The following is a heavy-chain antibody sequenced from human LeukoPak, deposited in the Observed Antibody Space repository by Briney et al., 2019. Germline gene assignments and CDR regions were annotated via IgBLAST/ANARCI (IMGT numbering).Heavy chain of an antibody. CDR2: IYYSGST. J-gene: IGHJ4*02. Sequence: SLTLSRNSTVSGSSISSDYWSWIRQPPGKGLEWIGYIYYSGSTNYNPSLKSRVTISVDTSKNQFSLKLSSVTAADTAVYYCARGKWELHFDYWGQGTLVIVSS. CDR1: GSSISSDY. CDR3: ARGKWELHFDY. V-gene: IGHV4-59*01. D-gene: IGHD1-26*01.